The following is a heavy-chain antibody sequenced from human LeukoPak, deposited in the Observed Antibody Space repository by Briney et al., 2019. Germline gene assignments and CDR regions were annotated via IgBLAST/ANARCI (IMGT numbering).Heavy chain of an antibody. Sequence: PSETLSLTCSVSGGSVNSGNYYWSWIRQPPGKGLEWIGYIYYSGSTSYSPSLKSRVTISLDTSRNQFSPKLTSVTAADTAVYFCARGRVYYDSGAYHWGQGTLVTVSS. V-gene: IGHV4-61*01. CDR2: IYYSGST. J-gene: IGHJ5*02. D-gene: IGHD3-22*01. CDR1: GGSVNSGNYY. CDR3: ARGRVYYDSGAYH.